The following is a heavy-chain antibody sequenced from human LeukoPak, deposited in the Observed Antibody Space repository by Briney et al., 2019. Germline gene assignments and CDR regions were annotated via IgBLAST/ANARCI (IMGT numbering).Heavy chain of an antibody. CDR1: GFTFNMYG. CDR2: IADSGGNT. V-gene: IGHV3-23*01. CDR3: AKGHNNYYFTIDY. Sequence: PGGPLRLSCAASGFTFNMYGMGWVRQAPGKWPEWVAAIADSGGNTYYADSVKGRFTISRDNSRNTLSLQMNSLRAEDTAVYYCAKGHNNYYFTIDYWGQGTPVTVSS. D-gene: IGHD2/OR15-2a*01. J-gene: IGHJ4*02.